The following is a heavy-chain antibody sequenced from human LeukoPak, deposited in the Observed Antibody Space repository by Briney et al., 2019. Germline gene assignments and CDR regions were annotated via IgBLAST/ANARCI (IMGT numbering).Heavy chain of an antibody. CDR3: ATPGDYGSGSYLSAFDI. Sequence: ASVKVSCKASGYTFTSYGISWVRQAPGQGLEWMGWISAYNGNTNYAQKLQGRVTMTTDTSTSTAYMELRSLRSDDTAVYYCATPGDYGSGSYLSAFDIWGQGTMVTVSS. V-gene: IGHV1-18*01. CDR2: ISAYNGNT. D-gene: IGHD3-10*01. J-gene: IGHJ3*02. CDR1: GYTFTSYG.